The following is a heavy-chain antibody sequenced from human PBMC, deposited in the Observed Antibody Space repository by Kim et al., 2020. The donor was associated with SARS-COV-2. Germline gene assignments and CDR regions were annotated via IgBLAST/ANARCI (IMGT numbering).Heavy chain of an antibody. D-gene: IGHD6-13*01. CDR2: IPYDGSNK. J-gene: IGHJ4*02. CDR1: EFTFSRSG. V-gene: IGHV3-33*05. Sequence: GGSLRLSCAASEFTFSRSGMHWVRQAPGKGLEWVAIIPYDGSNKYYADSVKGRFTISRDNSKNTLYLEMNSLRAEDTAVYYCARDSKDSSRFGLGYLDYWGQGTLVIVSS. CDR3: ARDSKDSSRFGLGYLDY.